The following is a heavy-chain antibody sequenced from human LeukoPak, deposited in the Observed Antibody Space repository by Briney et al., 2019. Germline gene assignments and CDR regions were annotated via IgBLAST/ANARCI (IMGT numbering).Heavy chain of an antibody. J-gene: IGHJ4*02. CDR1: GFTFSSYA. Sequence: PGGSLRLSCAASGFTFSSYAMHWVRQAPGKGLEWVAVISYDGSNKYYADSVKGRFTISRDNSKNTLYLQMNSLRAEDTAVYYCVAGDDSSGYYWGYWGQGTLVTVSS. V-gene: IGHV3-30-3*01. CDR2: ISYDGSNK. CDR3: VAGDDSSGYYWGY. D-gene: IGHD3-22*01.